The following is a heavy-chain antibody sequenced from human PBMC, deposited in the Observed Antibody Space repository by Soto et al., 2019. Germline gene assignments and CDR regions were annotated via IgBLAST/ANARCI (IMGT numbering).Heavy chain of an antibody. Sequence: QVQLVQSGTEVKKPGSSVKVSCKASGGTFRNYPINWVRQATGQGLEWMGSIFPLTDIPDYAQNFQARLTTSADKSTRTTYMELRSLTADEAAMYFCSRGPLVVLNYFESWGQGTLVTVSS. CDR3: SRGPLVVLNYFES. CDR1: GGTFRNYP. J-gene: IGHJ4*02. V-gene: IGHV1-69*02. CDR2: IFPLTDIP.